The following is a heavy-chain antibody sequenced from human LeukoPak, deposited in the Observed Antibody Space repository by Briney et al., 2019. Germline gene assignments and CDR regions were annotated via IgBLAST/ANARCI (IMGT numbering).Heavy chain of an antibody. CDR1: GYTFIDYY. CDR2: ISANNGDT. CDR3: ARDIAITNFDY. V-gene: IGHV1-18*04. D-gene: IGHD1-20*01. J-gene: IGHJ4*02. Sequence: ASVKVSCKASGYTFIDYYIHWVRQAPGQGLEWMGWISANNGDTDYAQSLQGRVTLTTDTSTNTAYMELRSLRSDDTAVYYCARDIAITNFDYWGQGTLVTVSS.